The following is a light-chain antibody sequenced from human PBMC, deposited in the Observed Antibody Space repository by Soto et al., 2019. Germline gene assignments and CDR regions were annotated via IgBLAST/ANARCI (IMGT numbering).Light chain of an antibody. CDR1: QSISSW. J-gene: IGKJ1*01. CDR2: DAS. V-gene: IGKV1-5*01. Sequence: DIQMTQSPSTLSASVGDRVTITCRASQSISSWLAWYQQKPGKAPKLLIYDASSLESGVPSRFSGSGSGTEFTLTISSLQPDDFATYYSQKYNSYPWKFGQGTKVEIK. CDR3: QKYNSYPWK.